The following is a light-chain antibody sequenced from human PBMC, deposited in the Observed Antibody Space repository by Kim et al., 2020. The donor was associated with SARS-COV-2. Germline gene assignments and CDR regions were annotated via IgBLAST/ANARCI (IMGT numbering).Light chain of an antibody. CDR2: SAS. J-gene: IGKJ1*01. Sequence: SPGERATLSCRASQSVGTSLAWYQQRPGQAPRLLIYSASIRAIGIPARFSGSGSGTDFTLTISSLQSEDLAVYYCQQYDDWPPWTFGQGTKVDIK. V-gene: IGKV3-15*01. CDR3: QQYDDWPPWT. CDR1: QSVGTS.